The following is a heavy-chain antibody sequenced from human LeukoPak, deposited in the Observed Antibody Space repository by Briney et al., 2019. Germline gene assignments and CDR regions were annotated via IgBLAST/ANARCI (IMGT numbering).Heavy chain of an antibody. D-gene: IGHD3-22*01. J-gene: IGHJ4*02. Sequence: RSSETLSLTCAVYGGSFSGYYWSWIRQPPGKGLEWIGEINHSGSTNYNPSLKSRVTISVDTSKNRFSLKLSSVTAADTAVYYCARRASYYDSSGYYTTFDYWGQGTLVTVSS. CDR2: INHSGST. V-gene: IGHV4-34*01. CDR3: ARRASYYDSSGYYTTFDY. CDR1: GGSFSGYY.